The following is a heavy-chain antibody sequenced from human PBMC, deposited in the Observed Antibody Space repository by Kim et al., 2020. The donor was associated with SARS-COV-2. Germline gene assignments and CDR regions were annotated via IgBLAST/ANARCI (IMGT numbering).Heavy chain of an antibody. CDR3: ARGGSGSLDY. D-gene: IGHD3-16*01. J-gene: IGHJ4*02. CDR2: INGDGRST. CDR1: GFTFSRYW. Sequence: GGSLRLSCAVSGFTFSRYWMHWVRQAQGKGLVWVSHINGDGRSTSYADSVKGRVTISRDNAKNTLYLQMNSLRAEDTAVYYCARGGSGSLDYWGQGTLVTVSS. V-gene: IGHV3-74*01.